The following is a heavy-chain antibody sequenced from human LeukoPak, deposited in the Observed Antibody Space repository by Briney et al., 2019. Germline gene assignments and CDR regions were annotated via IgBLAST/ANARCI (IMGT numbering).Heavy chain of an antibody. V-gene: IGHV3-48*01. D-gene: IGHD4-17*01. CDR3: ARLNTYGDWRFDP. J-gene: IGHJ5*02. CDR1: GFTFSSYS. CDR2: ISSSSTI. Sequence: GGSLRLSCAASGFTFSSYSMNWVRQAPGKGLEWVSYISSSSTIYYADSVKGRFTISRDNAKNSLYLQMNSLRAEDTAVYYCARLNTYGDWRFDPWGQGTLVTVSS.